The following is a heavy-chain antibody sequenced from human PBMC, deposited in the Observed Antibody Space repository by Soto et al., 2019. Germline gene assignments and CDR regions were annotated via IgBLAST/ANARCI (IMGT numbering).Heavy chain of an antibody. V-gene: IGHV4-34*01. D-gene: IGHD3-3*01. CDR1: GGSFSGYY. Sequence: PSETLSLTCAVYGGSFSGYYWSWIRQPPGKGLEWIGEINHSGSTNYNPSLKSRVTISDTSRNQFSLKLSSVTAADTAVYYCARSIFGVVIQAYFDYWGQGTLVTVS. CDR2: INHSGST. J-gene: IGHJ4*02. CDR3: ARSIFGVVIQAYFDY.